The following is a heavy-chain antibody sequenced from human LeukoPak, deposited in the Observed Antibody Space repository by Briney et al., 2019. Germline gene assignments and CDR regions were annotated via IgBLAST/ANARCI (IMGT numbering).Heavy chain of an antibody. CDR1: AFTFSDYY. D-gene: IGHD2-2*01. CDR3: ANQVVPAASEYFQH. J-gene: IGHJ1*01. V-gene: IGHV3-11*04. CDR2: ISSNDTTI. Sequence: GGSLRLSCAASAFTFSDYYMSWIRQAPGKGLEWVSYISSNDTTIYYADSVKGRFTISRDNSKNTLYLQMNSLRAEDTAVYYCANQVVPAASEYFQHWGQGTLVTVSS.